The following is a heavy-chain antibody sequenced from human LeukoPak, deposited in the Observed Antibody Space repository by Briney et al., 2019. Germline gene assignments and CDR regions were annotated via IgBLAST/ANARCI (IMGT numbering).Heavy chain of an antibody. Sequence: SETLSLTCTVSGGSISSYYWSWIRQPPGKGLEWIGYIYYSGSTNYNPSLKSRVTISVDTSKNQFSLKLSSVTAADTAVYYCARAQYYYGPLDLWGRGTLVTVSS. CDR2: IYYSGST. J-gene: IGHJ2*01. D-gene: IGHD3-10*01. CDR3: ARAQYYYGPLDL. CDR1: GGSISSYY. V-gene: IGHV4-59*01.